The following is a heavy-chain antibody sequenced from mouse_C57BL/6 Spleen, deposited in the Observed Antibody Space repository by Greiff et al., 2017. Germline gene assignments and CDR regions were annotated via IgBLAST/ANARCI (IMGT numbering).Heavy chain of an antibody. CDR2: ISYSGST. Sequence: EVQLQQSGPGMVKPSQSLSLTCTVTGYSITSGYDWHWIRHFPGNKLEWMGYISYSGSTNYNPSLKSRISITHDTSKNHFFLKLNSVTTEDTATXYCAREVTTVVDWYFDVWGTGTTVTVSS. D-gene: IGHD1-1*01. J-gene: IGHJ1*03. V-gene: IGHV3-1*01. CDR1: GYSITSGYD. CDR3: AREVTTVVDWYFDV.